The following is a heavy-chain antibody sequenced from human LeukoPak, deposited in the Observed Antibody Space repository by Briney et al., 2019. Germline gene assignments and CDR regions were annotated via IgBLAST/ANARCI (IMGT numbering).Heavy chain of an antibody. D-gene: IGHD2-21*02. CDR1: GFTFSSYG. J-gene: IGHJ6*02. CDR2: ISYDGSNK. Sequence: PGRSLRLSCAASGFTFSSYGMHWVRQAPGKGLEWAAVISYDGSNKYYADSVKGRFTISRDNSKNTLYLQMNSLRAEDTAVYYCAKDACGGDCYVLWYYYYYGMDVWGQGTTVTVS. V-gene: IGHV3-30*18. CDR3: AKDACGGDCYVLWYYYYYGMDV.